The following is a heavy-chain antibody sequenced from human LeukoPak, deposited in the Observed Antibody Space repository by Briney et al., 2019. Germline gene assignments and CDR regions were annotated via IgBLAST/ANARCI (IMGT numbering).Heavy chain of an antibody. CDR1: GFTFSDYY. Sequence: GGSLRLSCAASGFTFSDYYMSWIRQAPGKGLEWVSYISSSSSYIYYADSVKGRFTISRDNAKNSLYLQMNSLRAEDTAVYYCARAGPQQDFDYWGQGTLVTVSS. J-gene: IGHJ4*02. CDR3: ARAGPQQDFDY. CDR2: ISSSSSYI. D-gene: IGHD1/OR15-1a*01. V-gene: IGHV3-11*06.